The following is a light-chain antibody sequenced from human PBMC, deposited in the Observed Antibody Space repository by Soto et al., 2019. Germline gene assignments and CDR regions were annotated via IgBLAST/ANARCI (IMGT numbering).Light chain of an antibody. CDR2: SNV. Sequence: QSVLTQAPSASGTPGQRVTISCSGSSSNIGSNTVSWYQQFPGTAPKLLIYSNVQRPSGVPDRFSGSKSGTSASLAIGGLKSEDEADYYCAAWDGSLNGWVFGGGTKLTVL. V-gene: IGLV1-44*01. J-gene: IGLJ2*01. CDR1: SSNIGSNT. CDR3: AAWDGSLNGWV.